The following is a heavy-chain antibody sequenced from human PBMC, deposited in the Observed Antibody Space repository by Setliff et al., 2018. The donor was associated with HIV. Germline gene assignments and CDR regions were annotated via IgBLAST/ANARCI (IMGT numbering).Heavy chain of an antibody. Sequence: ASVKVSCKASGYTFTSYPMHWVRQAPGQGLEWMGVINTSGGSAGYAEKFRGRVTMTRDTSTNTVYMDLRNLRSEGTAVYYCARNQGDASGWYAGDYWGHGTLVTV. V-gene: IGHV1-46*01. CDR3: ARNQGDASGWYAGDY. CDR2: INTSGGSA. D-gene: IGHD6-19*01. J-gene: IGHJ4*01. CDR1: GYTFTSYP.